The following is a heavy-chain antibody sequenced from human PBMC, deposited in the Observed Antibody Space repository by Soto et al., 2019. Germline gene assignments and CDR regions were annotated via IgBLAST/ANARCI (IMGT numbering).Heavy chain of an antibody. CDR2: IRSKAYGETA. V-gene: IGHV3-49*03. D-gene: IGHD2-15*01. J-gene: IGHJ6*02. CDR3: TKYTYTSRYSYFGMDV. CDR1: GFNFRGYA. Sequence: GGSLRLSCTCSGFNFRGYAMSWSRQAPGKGLEWVGVIRSKAYGETADYAASVKGRFTIYRDDSKSTAYLQMSSLQTEDTGVYYCTKYTYTSRYSYFGMDVWGHGTTVTVSS.